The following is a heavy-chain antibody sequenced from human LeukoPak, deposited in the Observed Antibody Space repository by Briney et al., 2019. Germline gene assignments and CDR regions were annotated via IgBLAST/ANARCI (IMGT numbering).Heavy chain of an antibody. CDR2: ISWNSGSI. D-gene: IGHD6-13*01. CDR3: AKGSAAGIRNWFDP. Sequence: GGSLRLSCAASGFTFDDYAMHWARQAPGKGLEWVSGISWNSGSIGYADSVKGRFTISRDNAKNSLYLQMNSLRAEDTALYYCAKGSAAGIRNWFDPWGQGTLVTVSS. V-gene: IGHV3-9*01. CDR1: GFTFDDYA. J-gene: IGHJ5*02.